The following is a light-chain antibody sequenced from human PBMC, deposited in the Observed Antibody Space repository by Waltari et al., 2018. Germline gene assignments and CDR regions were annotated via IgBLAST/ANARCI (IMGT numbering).Light chain of an antibody. CDR2: EVT. Sequence: QSALTQPASVSGSPGQSITISCTGISSDVENYNFVSWYQQHPGKAPRLIIYEVTTRPSGISHRFSASKSANTASLTISGLQPEDEADYYCCSHAASGAVLFGGGTKLTVL. CDR1: SSDVENYNF. CDR3: CSHAASGAVL. J-gene: IGLJ2*01. V-gene: IGLV2-23*01.